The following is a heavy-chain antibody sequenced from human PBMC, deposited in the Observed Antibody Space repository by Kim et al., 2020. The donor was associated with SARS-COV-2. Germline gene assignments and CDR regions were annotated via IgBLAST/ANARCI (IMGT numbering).Heavy chain of an antibody. D-gene: IGHD4-17*01. CDR3: TKHRIYGPVENWFDP. CDR2: ISGSRDII. CDR1: GFAFSSYA. J-gene: IGHJ5*02. V-gene: IGHV3-23*01. Sequence: GGSLRLSCATSGFAFSSYAMSWVRQAPGKGLEWVSIISGSRDIIYYADSVKGRFTISSDHSKNTLYLQMNSLRVEDTAIYYCTKHRIYGPVENWFDPWGQGTLVTVSS.